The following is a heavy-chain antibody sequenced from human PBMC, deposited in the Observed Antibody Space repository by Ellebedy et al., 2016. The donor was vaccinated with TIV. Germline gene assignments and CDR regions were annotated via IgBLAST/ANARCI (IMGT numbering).Heavy chain of an antibody. CDR1: GGTFSSYA. J-gene: IGHJ3*02. V-gene: IGHV1-69*13. CDR3: ARGAYSSSSLHAFDI. CDR2: IIPIFGTA. Sequence: ASVKVSXXASGGTFSSYAISWVRQAPGQGLEWMGGIIPIFGTANYAQKFQGRVTITADESTSTAYMELSSLRSEDTAMYYCARGAYSSSSLHAFDIWGQGTMVTVSS. D-gene: IGHD6-6*01.